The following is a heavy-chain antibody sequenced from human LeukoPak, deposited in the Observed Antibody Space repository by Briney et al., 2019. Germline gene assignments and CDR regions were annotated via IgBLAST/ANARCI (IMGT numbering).Heavy chain of an antibody. J-gene: IGHJ5*02. D-gene: IGHD2-2*01. V-gene: IGHV4-39*07. Sequence: PSETLSLTCTVSGGSISSSSYYWSWIRQPAGKGLEWIVRIYHSGSTYYNPSLKSRVTISVNTSKNQFSLRLSSVTAADTAVYYCAREVDAAAAYNWFDPWGQGTLVTVSS. CDR1: GGSISSSSYY. CDR3: AREVDAAAAYNWFDP. CDR2: IYHSGST.